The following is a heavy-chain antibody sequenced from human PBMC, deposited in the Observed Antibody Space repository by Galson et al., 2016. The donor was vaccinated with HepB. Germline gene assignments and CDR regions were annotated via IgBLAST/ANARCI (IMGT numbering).Heavy chain of an antibody. Sequence: SLRLSCAASISTFSNSWMHWVRQAPGKGPVWVSRINTDGRTTHYADFVKGRFTISRDNAKNTLYPQMDSLRAEDTAVYYCSRGGFGYRDDGGCANYYYHGMDVWGQGTTVTVSS. D-gene: IGHD2-8*01. CDR3: SRGGFGYRDDGGCANYYYHGMDV. CDR2: INTDGRTT. CDR1: ISTFSNSW. V-gene: IGHV3-74*01. J-gene: IGHJ6*02.